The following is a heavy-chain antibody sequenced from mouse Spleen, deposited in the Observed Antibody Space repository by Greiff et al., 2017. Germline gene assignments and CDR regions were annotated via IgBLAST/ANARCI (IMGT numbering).Heavy chain of an antibody. J-gene: IGHJ2*01. CDR1: GYTFTSYW. Sequence: VQLQQSGAELAKPGASVKLSCKASGYTFTSYWMHWVKQRPGQGLEWIGYINPSSGYTKYNQKFKDKATLTADKSSSTAYMQLRSLTYEDSAVYNGAKTMITGGVDYWGQGTTLTVSS. CDR2: INPSSGYT. V-gene: IGHV1-7*01. D-gene: IGHD2-4*01. CDR3: AKTMITGGVDY.